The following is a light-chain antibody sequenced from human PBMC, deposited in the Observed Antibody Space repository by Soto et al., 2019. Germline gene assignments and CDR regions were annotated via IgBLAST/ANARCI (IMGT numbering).Light chain of an antibody. V-gene: IGKV1-5*01. Sequence: DTQINQSPSTLSASEGDRVTIPCRASQSISSCLAWYQQKPGKAPKLLIYAASTLQSGVPSRFSGSGSGTDFTLTISCLQSDDFATYYCQHYTMYSPWTFGQVTNVDIK. CDR1: QSISSC. J-gene: IGKJ1*01. CDR2: AAS. CDR3: QHYTMYSPWT.